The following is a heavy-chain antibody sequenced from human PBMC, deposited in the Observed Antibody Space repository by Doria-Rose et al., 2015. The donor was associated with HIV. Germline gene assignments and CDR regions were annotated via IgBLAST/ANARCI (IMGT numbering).Heavy chain of an antibody. V-gene: IGHV4-34*01. CDR1: GESFNGSY. J-gene: IGHJ3*01. CDR2: INHSGTT. CDR3: ARQRGLDAFDV. Sequence: AGCGESFNGSYWSWIRQPPGKGREWIAEINHSGTTNYNPSLKSRVTISVDTSKNKFSLNLTSVTAADTAVYYCARQRGLDAFDVWGQGTRITVSS.